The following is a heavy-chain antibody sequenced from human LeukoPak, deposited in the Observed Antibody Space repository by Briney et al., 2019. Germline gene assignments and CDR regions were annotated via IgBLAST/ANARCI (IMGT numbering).Heavy chain of an antibody. J-gene: IGHJ5*02. V-gene: IGHV4-59*08. Sequence: SSETLSLTCIVSGDSISSSYWSWIRQPPGKGLEWIGYIYYSGSTNYNPSLKSRVTISVDTSKNQFSLKLSSVTAADTAVYYCARQNIYYYGSDKDWLDPWGQGTLVTVSS. CDR3: ARQNIYYYGSDKDWLDP. CDR2: IYYSGST. CDR1: GDSISSSY. D-gene: IGHD3-10*01.